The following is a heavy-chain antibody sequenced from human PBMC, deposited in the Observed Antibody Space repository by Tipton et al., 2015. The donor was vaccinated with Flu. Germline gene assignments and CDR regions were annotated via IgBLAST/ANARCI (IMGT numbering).Heavy chain of an antibody. CDR1: GDSIGSGYY. V-gene: IGHV4-38-2*02. D-gene: IGHD2-2*01. J-gene: IGHJ4*02. Sequence: PGLVKPSETLSLTCSVTGDSIGSGYYWGWIRQPPGKGLEWIGNIYHTGNIYYNPPLKSRVTISVDTSKKQFSLQLRSVTAADTAVYYCARDPSLGMPDYLDFWGQGTLVTTSS. CDR3: ARDPSLGMPDYLDF. CDR2: IYHTGNI.